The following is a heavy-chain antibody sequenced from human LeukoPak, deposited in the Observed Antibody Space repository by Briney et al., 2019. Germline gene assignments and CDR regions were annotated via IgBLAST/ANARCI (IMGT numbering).Heavy chain of an antibody. J-gene: IGHJ6*02. CDR2: IKQDGSEK. V-gene: IGHV3-7*03. Sequence: GGSLRLSCAASGFTFSSYWMSWVRQAPGKGLEWVANIKQDGSEKYYVDSVKGRFTISRDNAKNSLYLQMNSLRAEDTALYYCAKEGITMVRGVEVPYYGMDVWGQGTTVTVSS. CDR3: AKEGITMVRGVEVPYYGMDV. D-gene: IGHD3-10*01. CDR1: GFTFSSYW.